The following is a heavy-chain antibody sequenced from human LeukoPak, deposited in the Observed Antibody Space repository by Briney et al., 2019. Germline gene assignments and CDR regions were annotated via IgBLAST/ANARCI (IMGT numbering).Heavy chain of an antibody. J-gene: IGHJ4*02. V-gene: IGHV4-61*01. CDR2: IYYSAST. D-gene: IGHD6-13*01. CDR1: GGSVSSGSYY. CDR3: AREQL. Sequence: SETLSLTCTVSGGSVSSGSYYWSWIRPPPGKGLGWIGYIYYSASTNYNPSLKSRATISVDTSKSQFSLKLSSGTAAGTAVYYCAREQLWGQGTLVTVSS.